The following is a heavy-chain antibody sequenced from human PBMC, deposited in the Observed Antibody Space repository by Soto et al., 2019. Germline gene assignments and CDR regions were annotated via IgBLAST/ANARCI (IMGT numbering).Heavy chain of an antibody. CDR2: IIPIFGTA. D-gene: IGHD3-22*01. CDR1: GGTFSSYA. Sequence: QVQLVQSGAAVKKPGSSVKVSCKASGGTFSSYAISWVRQAPGQGLEWMGGIIPIFGTANYAQKFQCRVTITADESTSTADMERSSLRSEDTAVYYCASLNRYYYDSSGAFDIWGQGTMVTVSS. V-gene: IGHV1-69*01. CDR3: ASLNRYYYDSSGAFDI. J-gene: IGHJ3*02.